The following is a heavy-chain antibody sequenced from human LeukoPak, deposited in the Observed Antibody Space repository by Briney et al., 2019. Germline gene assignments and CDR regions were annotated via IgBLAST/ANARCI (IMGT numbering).Heavy chain of an antibody. CDR3: ARDNWYYDSSGYYSTEYYGMDV. V-gene: IGHV4-59*12. Sequence: SETLSLTCTVSGGSISSYYWSWIRQPPGKGLEWIGYIYCSGSTNYNPSLKSRVTISVDTSKNQFSLKLSSVTAADTAVYHCARDNWYYDSSGYYSTEYYGMDVWGQGTTVTVSS. CDR1: GGSISSYY. J-gene: IGHJ6*02. D-gene: IGHD3-22*01. CDR2: IYCSGST.